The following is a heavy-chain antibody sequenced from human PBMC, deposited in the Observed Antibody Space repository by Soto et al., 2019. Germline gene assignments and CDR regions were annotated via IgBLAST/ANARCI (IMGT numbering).Heavy chain of an antibody. CDR2: ISSYNTDT. Sequence: QVQLVQSGGEVKKPGASVKVSCKSSGYRFETYAMNWVRQAPGQGLEWMGWISSYNTDTFYADKFQDRVSMTTDTCTGTAYMELRSLSSDDTAVYYCARGHGVIIGAMDVWGQGTAVTVYS. CDR1: GYRFETYA. CDR3: ARGHGVIIGAMDV. J-gene: IGHJ6*02. V-gene: IGHV1-18*01. D-gene: IGHD3-3*01.